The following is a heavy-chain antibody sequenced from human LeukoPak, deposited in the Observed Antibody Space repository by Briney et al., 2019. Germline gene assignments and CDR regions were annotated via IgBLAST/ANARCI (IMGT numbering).Heavy chain of an antibody. V-gene: IGHV1-69*01. CDR3: ARVHDYDILTGSFDY. J-gene: IGHJ4*02. CDR2: TIPRFGTA. CDR1: GGTFGSYA. D-gene: IGHD3-9*01. Sequence: GSSVKVSCKASGGTFGSYAISWVRQAPGQGLEWMGGTIPRFGTAKYAQKFQGRVTITADESTSTAYMELSSLRSEDTAVYYCARVHDYDILTGSFDYWGQGTLVTVSS.